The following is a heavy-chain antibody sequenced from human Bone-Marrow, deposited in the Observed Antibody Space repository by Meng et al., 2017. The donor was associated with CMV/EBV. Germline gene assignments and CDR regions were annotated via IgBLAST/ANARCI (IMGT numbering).Heavy chain of an antibody. D-gene: IGHD2-2*01. CDR2: IIPILGIA. CDR3: ARGAPDYAFGFDY. Sequence: SVKVSCKASGGTFGSYTISWVRQAPGQGLEWMGRIIPILGIANYAQKFQGRVTITADKSTSTAYMELSSLRSEDTAVYYCARGAPDYAFGFDYWGQGTLVTVSS. V-gene: IGHV1-69*02. CDR1: GGTFGSYT. J-gene: IGHJ4*02.